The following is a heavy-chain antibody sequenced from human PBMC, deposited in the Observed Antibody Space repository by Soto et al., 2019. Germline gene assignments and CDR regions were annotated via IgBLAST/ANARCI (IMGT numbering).Heavy chain of an antibody. CDR3: ARDFYYGSGSYYYYGMDV. CDR1: GFTVRGGR. V-gene: IGHV3-33*01. CDR2: IWYDGSNK. Sequence: AGSLRLCRAELGFTVRGGRLLGVHQAPGMGVEWVAVIWYDGSNKSYADSVKGRFTIARDTSKTTLYLQMNSQGVGARAVYYCARDFYYGSGSYYYYGMDVGGPGTTVTVSS. D-gene: IGHD3-10*01. J-gene: IGHJ6*02.